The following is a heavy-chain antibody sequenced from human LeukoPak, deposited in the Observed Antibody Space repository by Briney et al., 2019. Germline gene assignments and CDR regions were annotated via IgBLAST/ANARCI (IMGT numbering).Heavy chain of an antibody. CDR2: IKQDGSEK. V-gene: IGHV3-7*01. D-gene: IGHD4-17*01. Sequence: GGTLRLSCAASGFTFSSYWMSWVRQAPGKGLEWVANIKQDGSEKYYVDSVKGRFTISRDNAKNSLYLQMNSLRAEDTAVYYCARDTVTRDYYYYYYMDVWGKGTTVTVSS. CDR1: GFTFSSYW. J-gene: IGHJ6*03. CDR3: ARDTVTRDYYYYYYMDV.